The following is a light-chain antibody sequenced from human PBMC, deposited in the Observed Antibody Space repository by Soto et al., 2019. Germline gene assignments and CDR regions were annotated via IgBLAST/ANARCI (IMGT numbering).Light chain of an antibody. V-gene: IGLV2-8*01. CDR2: EVS. CDR1: SSDVGGYNY. CDR3: SSYAGSTLYV. Sequence: QSALTQPPSASGSPGQSVTISCTGTSSDVGGYNYVSWYQQHPGKAPKLMIYEVSKRPSWVPDRFSGSKSGNTASLTVSGLQAEDEADYYCSSYAGSTLYVFGTGTKLTVL. J-gene: IGLJ1*01.